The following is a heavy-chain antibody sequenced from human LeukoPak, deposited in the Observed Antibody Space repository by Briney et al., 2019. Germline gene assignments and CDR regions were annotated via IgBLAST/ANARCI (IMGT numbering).Heavy chain of an antibody. D-gene: IGHD5-18*01. V-gene: IGHV4-61*05. CDR1: SGSITNTNYY. Sequence: SETLSLTCTVSSGSITNTNYYWSWIRQPPGKGLEWIGYIYYSGSTNYNPSLKSRVTISVDTSKNQFSLKLSSVTAADTAVYYCARYGSGYSYGHTPIWAPYYYYYYGMDVWGQGTTVTVSS. CDR2: IYYSGST. J-gene: IGHJ6*02. CDR3: ARYGSGYSYGHTPIWAPYYYYYYGMDV.